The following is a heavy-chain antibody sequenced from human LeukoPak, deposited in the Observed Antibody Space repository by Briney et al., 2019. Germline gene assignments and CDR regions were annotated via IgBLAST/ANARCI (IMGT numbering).Heavy chain of an antibody. CDR1: GGTFSSYA. D-gene: IGHD3-3*01. V-gene: IGHV1-69*13. J-gene: IGHJ4*02. CDR2: MIPIFGTA. Sequence: ASVAVSCTASGGTFSSYAISWVRQAPGQGLEWMGGMIPIFGTANYAQKFQGRVTITADESTSTAYMELSSLRSEDTAVYYCARAEGFWSGYYWGYWGQGTLVTVSS. CDR3: ARAEGFWSGYYWGY.